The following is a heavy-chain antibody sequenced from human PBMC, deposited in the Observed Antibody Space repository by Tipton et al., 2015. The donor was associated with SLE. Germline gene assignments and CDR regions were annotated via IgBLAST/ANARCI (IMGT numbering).Heavy chain of an antibody. CDR3: ARTITAWYFDL. D-gene: IGHD3-16*01. CDR2: IYSGGTT. J-gene: IGHJ2*01. CDR1: GDSISNGFDS. Sequence: TLSLTCTVSGDSISNGFDSWSWIRQPPGQDLEFLGYIYSGGTTFYKPSLKSRVTLSIDSSKNQFSPNLTSVTAADTAVYYCARTITAWYFDLWGRGTLVTVSS. V-gene: IGHV4-30-2*01.